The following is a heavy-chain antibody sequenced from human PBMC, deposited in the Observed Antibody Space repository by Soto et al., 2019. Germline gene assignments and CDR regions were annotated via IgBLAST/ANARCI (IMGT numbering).Heavy chain of an antibody. Sequence: PSETLSLTCTVSGGSISSSSYYWGWIRQPPGKGLEWIGSIYYSGSTYYNLSLKSRVTISVDTSKNQFSLKLSSVTAADTAVYYCASLFGVVIALPHYYYGMDVWGQGTTVTVSS. CDR2: IYYSGST. CDR1: GGSISSSSYY. V-gene: IGHV4-39*01. CDR3: ASLFGVVIALPHYYYGMDV. D-gene: IGHD3-3*01. J-gene: IGHJ6*02.